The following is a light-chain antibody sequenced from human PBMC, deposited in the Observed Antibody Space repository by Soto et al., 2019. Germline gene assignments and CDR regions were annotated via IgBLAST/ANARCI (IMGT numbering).Light chain of an antibody. CDR3: QKYNSAPWT. CDR2: VAS. CDR1: QGISNY. V-gene: IGKV1-27*01. Sequence: DIPMTQSPSSLSASVGDRVTITCRASQGISNYLARYHQKPGKVPKLLIYVASTLHSGVPSRFSGSGSGTDFTLAISSLQPEDVSTYYCQKYNSAPWTFGQGTKVEIK. J-gene: IGKJ1*01.